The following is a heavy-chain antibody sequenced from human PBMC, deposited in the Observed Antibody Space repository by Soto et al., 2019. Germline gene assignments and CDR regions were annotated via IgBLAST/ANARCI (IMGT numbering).Heavy chain of an antibody. CDR3: ARPPALAEVYYYYMDV. D-gene: IGHD3-16*01. CDR1: GGSISSSSYY. Sequence: SETLSLTCTVSGGSISSSSYYWGWIRQPPGKGLEWIGSIYYSGSTYYNPSLKSRVTISVDTSKNQFSLKLSSVTAADTAVYYCARPPALAEVYYYYMDVWGKGTTVTVSS. CDR2: IYYSGST. J-gene: IGHJ6*03. V-gene: IGHV4-39*01.